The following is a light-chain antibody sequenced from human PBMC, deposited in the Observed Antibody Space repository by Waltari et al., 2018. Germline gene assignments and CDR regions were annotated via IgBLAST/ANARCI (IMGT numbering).Light chain of an antibody. CDR1: QGISNS. Sequence: DIQMTQSPSSLSASVGDRVTITCRASQGISNSLAWYQQKPGKAPKLLLYAASRLESGVPSRFSGSGSGTDYILTISSLQPEDFATYYCQQYYSTRPWTFGQGTKVEIK. V-gene: IGKV1-NL1*01. CDR3: QQYYSTRPWT. CDR2: AAS. J-gene: IGKJ1*01.